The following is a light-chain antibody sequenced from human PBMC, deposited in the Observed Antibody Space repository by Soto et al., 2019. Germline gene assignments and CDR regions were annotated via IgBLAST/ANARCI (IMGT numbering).Light chain of an antibody. CDR2: GAS. Sequence: EIVLTQSPGTLSLSPGERVTLSCRASQSVSSNYLAWYQQKPGQAPRLLIYGASSRATGIPDRFSGSGSGTDVTLTISRREPEDFAVYYCQQYGSSLSITFGQGTRLE. CDR3: QQYGSSLSIT. J-gene: IGKJ5*01. CDR1: QSVSSNY. V-gene: IGKV3-20*01.